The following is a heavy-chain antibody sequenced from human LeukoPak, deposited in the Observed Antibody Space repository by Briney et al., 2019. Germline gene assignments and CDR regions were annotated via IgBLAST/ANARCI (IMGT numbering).Heavy chain of an antibody. V-gene: IGHV3-21*01. CDR3: ARGGIAARPGDY. CDR1: GFTFSSYS. CDR2: ISSSSSYI. D-gene: IGHD6-6*01. J-gene: IGHJ4*02. Sequence: PGGSLRLSCAASGFTFSSYSMNWVRQAPGKGLEWVSSISSSSSYIYYADSVKGRFTISRDNAKNSLYLQMNSLRAEDTVVYYCARGGIAARPGDYWGQGTLVTVSS.